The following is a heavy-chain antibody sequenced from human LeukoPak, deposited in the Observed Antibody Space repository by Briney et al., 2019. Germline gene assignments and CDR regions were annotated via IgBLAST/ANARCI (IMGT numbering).Heavy chain of an antibody. Sequence: PGGSLRLSCAASGFTVSSNYMSWVRQAPGKGLEWVSVIYSGGSTYYADSVKGRFTISRDNSKNTLYLQMTSLRAEDTAVYYCARDRGSSSWYYYYYYMDVWGKGTTVTVSS. D-gene: IGHD6-13*01. CDR3: ARDRGSSSWYYYYYYMDV. J-gene: IGHJ6*03. V-gene: IGHV3-66*02. CDR1: GFTVSSNY. CDR2: IYSGGST.